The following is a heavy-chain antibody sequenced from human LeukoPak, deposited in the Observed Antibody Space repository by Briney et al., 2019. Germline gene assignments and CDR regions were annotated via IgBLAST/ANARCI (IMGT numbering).Heavy chain of an antibody. V-gene: IGHV1-18*01. Sequence: ASVKVSCKASGYTFISYGISWVRQAPGQGLEWMGGISAYNGNTNYAQKFQGRVTMTTDTSTSTAYMELRSLRCDDTAVYYCARGMIYDSSGFVAFDIWGQGTMVTVSS. J-gene: IGHJ3*02. CDR1: GYTFISYG. D-gene: IGHD3-22*01. CDR2: ISAYNGNT. CDR3: ARGMIYDSSGFVAFDI.